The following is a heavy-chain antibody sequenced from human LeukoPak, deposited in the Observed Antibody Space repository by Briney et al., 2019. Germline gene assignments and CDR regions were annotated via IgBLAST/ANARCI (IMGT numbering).Heavy chain of an antibody. V-gene: IGHV3-7*01. D-gene: IGHD4-17*01. CDR3: ARDKGTYGDYPFDY. Sequence: GGSLRLSCAASGFTFSSYGMHWVRQAPGKGLEWVANIKQDGSEKYYVDSVKGRFTISRDNAKNSLYLQMNSLRAEDTAVYYCARDKGTYGDYPFDYWGQGILVTVSS. CDR2: IKQDGSEK. CDR1: GFTFSSYG. J-gene: IGHJ4*02.